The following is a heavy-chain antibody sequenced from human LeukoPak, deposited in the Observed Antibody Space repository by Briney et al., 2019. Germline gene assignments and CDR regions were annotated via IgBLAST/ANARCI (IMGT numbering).Heavy chain of an antibody. CDR3: ARHLSGITGYTYGRGIDY. J-gene: IGHJ4*02. V-gene: IGHV3-30*04. D-gene: IGHD5-18*01. CDR1: GFTFSSYA. CDR2: ISYDGSNK. Sequence: GGSLRLSCAASGFTFSSYAMLWVRPAPGKGLEGVAVISYDGSNKYYADSVKGRFTISRDNSKNTLYLQMNSLRAEDTAVYYCARHLSGITGYTYGRGIDYWGQGTLVTVSS.